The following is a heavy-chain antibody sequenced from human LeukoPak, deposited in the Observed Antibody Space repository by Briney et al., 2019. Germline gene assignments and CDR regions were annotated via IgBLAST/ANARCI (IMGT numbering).Heavy chain of an antibody. CDR2: IYHSGST. V-gene: IGHV4-38-2*02. J-gene: IGHJ3*02. Sequence: SETLSLTCTVSGYSISSGYYWGWIRQPPGKGLEWIGSIYHSGSTYYNPSLKSRVTISVDTSKNQFSLKLSSVTAADTAVYYCARSYSSSWVDAFDIWGQGTMVTVSS. CDR3: ARSYSSSWVDAFDI. D-gene: IGHD6-13*01. CDR1: GYSISSGYY.